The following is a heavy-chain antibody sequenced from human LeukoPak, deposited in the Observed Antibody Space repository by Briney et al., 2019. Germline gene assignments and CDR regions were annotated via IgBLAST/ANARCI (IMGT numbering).Heavy chain of an antibody. Sequence: PSETLSLTCTVSGASITNYFWSWVRQPAGKGLEWIGRIYGSGSTNYNPSLQSRVTVSGDTSKNQFSLRLTSVTAADTAIYYCTRDWVDGGNLRYRFDPWGPGILVTVSS. CDR1: GASITNYF. D-gene: IGHD4-23*01. J-gene: IGHJ5*02. CDR3: TRDWVDGGNLRYRFDP. CDR2: IYGSGST. V-gene: IGHV4-4*07.